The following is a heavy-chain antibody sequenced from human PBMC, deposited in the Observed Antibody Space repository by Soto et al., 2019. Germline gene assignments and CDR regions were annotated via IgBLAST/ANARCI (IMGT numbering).Heavy chain of an antibody. Sequence: LETLSLTCTVSGCSISSYYWSWIRQPPGKGLEWIGFIYDTGTTSYNPSLKSRVTISVDTSKNQFSLKLSSVTAADTAMYYCARVKSSGYYPLDYWGQGTLVTVSS. CDR3: ARVKSSGYYPLDY. V-gene: IGHV4-59*01. J-gene: IGHJ4*02. CDR2: IYDTGTT. D-gene: IGHD3-22*01. CDR1: GCSISSYY.